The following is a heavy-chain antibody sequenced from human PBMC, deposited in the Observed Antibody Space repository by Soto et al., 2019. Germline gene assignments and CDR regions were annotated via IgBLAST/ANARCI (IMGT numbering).Heavy chain of an antibody. CDR2: IYPGDSDT. Sequence: GESLKISCKGSGYSFTTYWIAWVRQMPGKGLEWMGIIYPGDSDTRYSPSFQGQVTISADKSISTAYLQWSSLKASDTAMYYCARVYDFSLGAFDYWGQGTLVTVSS. V-gene: IGHV5-51*01. J-gene: IGHJ4*02. CDR1: GYSFTTYW. D-gene: IGHD3-22*01. CDR3: ARVYDFSLGAFDY.